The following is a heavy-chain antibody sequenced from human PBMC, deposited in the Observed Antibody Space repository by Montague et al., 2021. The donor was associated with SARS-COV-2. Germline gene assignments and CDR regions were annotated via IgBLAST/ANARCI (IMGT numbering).Heavy chain of an antibody. CDR1: AGSISSSSFY. V-gene: IGHV4-39*07. D-gene: IGHD3-16*02. CDR3: ARVGRQRRVRLSCMDV. Sequence: SETLSLTCTVSAGSISSSSFYWGWIRQPPGKGLVWIGSLCYSGSTYYNPSLKSRVTISVDTSKNQFSLKLSSVTAADTAVYYCARVGRQRRVRLSCMDVWGQGTTVSVSS. J-gene: IGHJ6*02. CDR2: LCYSGST.